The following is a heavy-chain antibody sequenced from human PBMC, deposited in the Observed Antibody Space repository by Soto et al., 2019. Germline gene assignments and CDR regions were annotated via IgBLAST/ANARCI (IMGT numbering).Heavy chain of an antibody. J-gene: IGHJ6*02. CDR1: GFTFSDYY. Sequence: GGSLRLSCAASGFTFSDYYMSWIRQAPGKGLEWVSYISSSGSTIYYADSVKGRFTISRDNAKNSLYLQMNSLRAEDTAVYYCARDRITIFGVVIIYYGMDVWGQGTTVTVSS. D-gene: IGHD3-3*01. V-gene: IGHV3-11*01. CDR2: ISSSGSTI. CDR3: ARDRITIFGVVIIYYGMDV.